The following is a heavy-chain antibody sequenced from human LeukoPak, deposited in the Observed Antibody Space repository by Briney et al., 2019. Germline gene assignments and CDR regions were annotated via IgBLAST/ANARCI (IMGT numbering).Heavy chain of an antibody. Sequence: ASVKVSCKASGYTFTDYDLSLVRQAPGQGLEWMGWIRVYNGDTNYAQKFQGRLTVTTDPSTSTAYMELRSLRSDDTAVYYCARPGKGYYDILTGYYTLQDAFDIWGQGTMVTVSS. CDR1: GYTFTDYD. V-gene: IGHV1-18*01. D-gene: IGHD3-9*01. J-gene: IGHJ3*02. CDR2: IRVYNGDT. CDR3: ARPGKGYYDILTGYYTLQDAFDI.